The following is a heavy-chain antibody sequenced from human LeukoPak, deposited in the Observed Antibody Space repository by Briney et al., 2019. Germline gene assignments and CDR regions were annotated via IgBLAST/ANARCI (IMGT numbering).Heavy chain of an antibody. CDR1: GLTVSSYS. CDR3: AAAMSRYYYYGMDV. D-gene: IGHD6-25*01. CDR2: ISSSSSTI. Sequence: GGSLRLSCAASGLTVSSYSMNWVRQAPGKGLEWVSYISSSSSTIYYADSVKGRFTISRDNAKDTLYLQMNSLRAEDTAVYYCAAAMSRYYYYGMDVWGLGTTVTVSS. J-gene: IGHJ6*02. V-gene: IGHV3-48*01.